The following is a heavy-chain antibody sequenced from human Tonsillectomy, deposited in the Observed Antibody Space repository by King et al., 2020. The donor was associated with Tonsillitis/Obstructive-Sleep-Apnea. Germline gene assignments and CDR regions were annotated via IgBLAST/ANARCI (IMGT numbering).Heavy chain of an antibody. CDR3: AREGLY. CDR1: RFSFGAYS. V-gene: IGHV3-21*01. J-gene: IGHJ4*02. CDR2: ISDSGDYR. Sequence: VQLVESGGGPVKPGGSLRLSCAASRFSFGAYSMNWVRQAPGKGLEWVSTISDSGDYRDYADSVKGRFTISRDNAKNSLYLQMNSLRAEDTAVYYCAREGLYWGQGTLVTVSS.